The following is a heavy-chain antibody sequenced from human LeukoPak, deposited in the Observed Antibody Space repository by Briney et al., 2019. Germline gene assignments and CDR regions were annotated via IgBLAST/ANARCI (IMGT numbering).Heavy chain of an antibody. J-gene: IGHJ3*02. CDR2: INHSGST. CDR1: GGSFSGYY. V-gene: IGHV4-34*01. D-gene: IGHD6-19*01. Sequence: PSETLSLTCAVYGGSFSGYYWSWIRQPPGKGLEWIGEINHSGSTNYNPSLKSRVTISVDTSKNQFSLKLSSVTAADTAVYYGARAQIAVPHAFDIWGQGTMVTVSS. CDR3: ARAQIAVPHAFDI.